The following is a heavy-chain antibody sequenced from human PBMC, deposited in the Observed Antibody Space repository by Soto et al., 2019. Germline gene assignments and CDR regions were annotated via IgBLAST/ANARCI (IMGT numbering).Heavy chain of an antibody. CDR1: GFTFSSYA. D-gene: IGHD3-16*01. CDR3: AKDSRIVCGLASY. CDR2: ISGSGGST. Sequence: EVQLLESGGGLVQPGGSLRLSCAASGFTFSSYAMSWVRQAPGKGLEWVSAISGSGGSTYYADSVKGRFTISRDNSKNTLYLQMNSLRAEDTSVYYCAKDSRIVCGLASYWGQGTLVTVSS. V-gene: IGHV3-23*01. J-gene: IGHJ4*02.